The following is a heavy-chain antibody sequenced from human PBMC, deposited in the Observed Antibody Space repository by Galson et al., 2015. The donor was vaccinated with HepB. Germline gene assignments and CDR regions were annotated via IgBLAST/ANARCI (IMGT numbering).Heavy chain of an antibody. Sequence: YYWVWVRQLPEKGLEWIGSVYYTGNTYYKSSLKSRVTISADMSKNQFTLRVNSVTAADTAVYYCARAAGDTSTYANDYWGQGTLVTVAS. J-gene: IGHJ4*02. CDR3: ARAAGDTSTYANDY. CDR1: YY. D-gene: IGHD2-2*01. CDR2: VYYTGNT. V-gene: IGHV4-39*06.